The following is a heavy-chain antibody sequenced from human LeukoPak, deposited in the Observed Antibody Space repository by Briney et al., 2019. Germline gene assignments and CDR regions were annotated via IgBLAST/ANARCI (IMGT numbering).Heavy chain of an antibody. Sequence: PGGSLRLSCAASGFTFSSYSMXXXXQAXXXXXXXXXXXXSXXXIXXXXSVXXXXXXXXXNAKNSLYLQMNSLRAEDXAVYYCARDDMVRGVMENWFDPWGQGTLVTVSS. J-gene: IGHJ5*02. CDR2: XXSXXXI. V-gene: IGHV3-21*01. CDR1: GFTFSSYS. D-gene: IGHD3-10*01. CDR3: ARDDMVRGVMENWFDP.